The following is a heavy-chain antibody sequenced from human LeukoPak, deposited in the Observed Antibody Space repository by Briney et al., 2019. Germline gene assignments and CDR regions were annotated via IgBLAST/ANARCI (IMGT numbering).Heavy chain of an antibody. V-gene: IGHV4-30-4*01. CDR2: IYYSGST. J-gene: IGHJ4*02. CDR1: GGSISNYY. CDR3: AREASVVPAASRYYFDY. D-gene: IGHD2-2*01. Sequence: SETLSLTCTVSGGSISNYYWRLIRQPPGKGLEWIGYIYYSGSTYYNPSLKSRVTISVDTSKNQFSLKLSSVTAADTAVYYCAREASVVPAASRYYFDYWGQGTLVTVSS.